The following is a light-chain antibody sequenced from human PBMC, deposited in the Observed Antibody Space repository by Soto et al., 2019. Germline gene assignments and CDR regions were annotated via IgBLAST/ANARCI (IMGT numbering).Light chain of an antibody. Sequence: EIVMTQSPATLSVSPGERATLSCRASQSVSSNLAWYQQKPGQAPRLLIYGASTRATGIPARFSGSGSGTEFTFTISSLQSEDFAVYYCQKYNNWPPITFGQGTRLEIK. J-gene: IGKJ5*01. CDR2: GAS. CDR3: QKYNNWPPIT. V-gene: IGKV3-15*01. CDR1: QSVSSN.